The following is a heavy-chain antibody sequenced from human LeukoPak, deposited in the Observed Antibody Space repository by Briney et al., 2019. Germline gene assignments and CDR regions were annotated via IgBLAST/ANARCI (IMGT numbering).Heavy chain of an antibody. D-gene: IGHD5-18*01. J-gene: IGHJ4*02. V-gene: IGHV4-4*02. CDR3: AREGRYSYGSDY. CDR1: GGSISSSNW. CDR2: IYHSGST. Sequence: PSETLSLTCAVSGGSISSSNWWSWVRQPPGKGLEWIGEIYHSGSTNYNPSLKSRVTMSVDTSKNQFSLKLSSVTAADTAVYYCAREGRYSYGSDYWGQGTLVTVSS.